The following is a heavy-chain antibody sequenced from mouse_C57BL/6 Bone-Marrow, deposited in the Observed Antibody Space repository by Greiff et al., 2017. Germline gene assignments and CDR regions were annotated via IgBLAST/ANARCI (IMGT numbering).Heavy chain of an antibody. CDR2: ILPSIGRT. D-gene: IGHD2-4*01. J-gene: IGHJ1*03. CDR3: ARRSYDYRYWYFDV. Sequence: QVQLQQSGSELRSPGSSVKLSCKDFDSEVFPIAYMSWVRQKPGHGFEWIGGILPSIGRTIYGEKFEDKATLDADTLSNTAYLELNSLTSEDSAIYYCARRSYDYRYWYFDVWGTGTTVTVSS. CDR1: DSEVFPIAY. V-gene: IGHV15-2*01.